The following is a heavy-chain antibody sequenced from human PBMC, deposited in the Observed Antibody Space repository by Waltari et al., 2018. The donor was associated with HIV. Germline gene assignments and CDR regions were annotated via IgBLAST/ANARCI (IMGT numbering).Heavy chain of an antibody. Sequence: QVQLQESGPGLVTPSATLSLTCNISGGSLAGYFWTWIRQPPGKRLEWIGYISHNGNSNYNPSLNGRVAFSVDASTGPLSLILHSATAADTAVYFCARAPGRKAVGLSPWGQGTMVTVSS. J-gene: IGHJ5*02. D-gene: IGHD6-19*01. CDR3: ARAPGRKAVGLSP. CDR1: GGSLAGYF. V-gene: IGHV4-59*08. CDR2: ISHNGNS.